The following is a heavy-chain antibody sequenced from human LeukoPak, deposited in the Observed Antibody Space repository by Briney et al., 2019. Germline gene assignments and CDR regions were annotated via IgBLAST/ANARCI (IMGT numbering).Heavy chain of an antibody. CDR3: ASGGTITGVITTY. V-gene: IGHV3-30*04. CDR2: ISYDGGNK. Sequence: GGSLRLSCAASGFTFSSYAMHWVRQAPGKGLEWVAVISYDGGNKYYADSVKGRFTISRDNSKNTLYLQMNSLRAEDTAVYYCASGGTITGVITTYWGQGTLVTVSS. J-gene: IGHJ4*02. D-gene: IGHD3-22*01. CDR1: GFTFSSYA.